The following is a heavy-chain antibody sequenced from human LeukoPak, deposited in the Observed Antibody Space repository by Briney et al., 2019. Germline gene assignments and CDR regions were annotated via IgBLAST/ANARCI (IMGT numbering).Heavy chain of an antibody. J-gene: IGHJ4*02. D-gene: IGHD6-13*01. CDR1: GGIFRSYG. CDR2: ISTHNGNT. Sequence: GSSVKVSCKTSGGIFRSYGLNWVRQAPGQGLEWMGWISTHNGNTNYAQKLQGRVTMTTDSSTSTAYMELRSLRSDDTAVYYCAREGEAAAAPGYWGQGTLVTVSS. V-gene: IGHV1-18*01. CDR3: AREGEAAAAPGY.